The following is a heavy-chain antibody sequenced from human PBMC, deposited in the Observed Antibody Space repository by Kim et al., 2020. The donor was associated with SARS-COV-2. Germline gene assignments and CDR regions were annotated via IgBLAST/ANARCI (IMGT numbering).Heavy chain of an antibody. Sequence: SHFNTSLKSRVSISIDTSNNQFSLKLSSATAADTAVYYCARDAWLSPFDYWGQGILVTVTS. J-gene: IGHJ4*01. CDR3: ARDAWLSPFDY. D-gene: IGHD3-9*01. V-gene: IGHV4-30-2*05. CDR2: S.